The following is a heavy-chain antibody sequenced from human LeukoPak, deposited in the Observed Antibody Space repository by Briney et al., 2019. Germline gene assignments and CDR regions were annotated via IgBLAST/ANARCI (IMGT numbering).Heavy chain of an antibody. CDR1: GYSFTSYR. CDR2: IYPGDSDT. CDR3: ARGTDYYDSSGYPDY. Sequence: GESLKISCKGSGYSFTSYRIGWVRQMPGKGLEWMGIIYPGDSDTRYSPSFQGQVTISADKSISTAYLQWSSLKASDTAMYYCARGTDYYDSSGYPDYWGQGTLVTVSS. D-gene: IGHD3-22*01. V-gene: IGHV5-51*01. J-gene: IGHJ4*02.